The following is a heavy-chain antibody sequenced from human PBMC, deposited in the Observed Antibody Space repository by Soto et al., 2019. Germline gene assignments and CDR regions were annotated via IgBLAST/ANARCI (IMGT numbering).Heavy chain of an antibody. CDR1: GFTFSSYS. V-gene: IGHV3-21*01. Sequence: PGGSLRLSCAASGFTFSSYSMNWFRQAPGKGLEWVSSISSSSSYIYYADSVKGRFTISRDNAKNSLYLQMNSLRAEDTAVYYCARVGAVQLERRGDYWGQGTLVTVSS. CDR2: ISSSSSYI. J-gene: IGHJ4*02. CDR3: ARVGAVQLERRGDY. D-gene: IGHD1-1*01.